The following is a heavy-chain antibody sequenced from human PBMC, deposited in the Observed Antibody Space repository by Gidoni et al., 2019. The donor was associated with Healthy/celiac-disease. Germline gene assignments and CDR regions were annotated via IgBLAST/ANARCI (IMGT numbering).Heavy chain of an antibody. J-gene: IGHJ4*02. CDR3: ARGPSPYGSGSPSDY. CDR1: GFTFRSYG. V-gene: IGHV3-33*01. Sequence: QVQLVESGGGVVQPGRSLRLPCAASGFTFRSYGMHWVRQAPGKGLEWVAVIWYDGSNKYYADSVKGRFTISRDNSKNTLYLQMNSLRAEDTAVYYCARGPSPYGSGSPSDYWGQGTLVTVSS. D-gene: IGHD3-10*01. CDR2: IWYDGSNK.